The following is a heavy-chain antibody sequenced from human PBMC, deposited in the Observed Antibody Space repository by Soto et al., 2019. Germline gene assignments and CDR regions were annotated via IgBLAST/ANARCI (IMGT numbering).Heavy chain of an antibody. CDR3: ARDHDSSGYVDY. CDR2: IYYSGST. Sequence: PSETLSLTCTVSGGSISSYYWSWIRQPPGKGLEWTGYIYYSGSTNYNPSLKSRVTISVDTSKNQFSLKLSSVTAADTAVYYCARDHDSSGYVDYWRQGTLVTVSS. D-gene: IGHD3-22*01. J-gene: IGHJ4*02. CDR1: GGSISSYY. V-gene: IGHV4-59*01.